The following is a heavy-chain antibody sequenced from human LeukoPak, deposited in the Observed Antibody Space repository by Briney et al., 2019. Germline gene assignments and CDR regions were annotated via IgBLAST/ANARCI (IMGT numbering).Heavy chain of an antibody. J-gene: IGHJ3*02. CDR2: IYTSGST. CDR3: ARDQITMVRGVIMTEAFDI. CDR1: GGSISSYY. D-gene: IGHD3-10*01. V-gene: IGHV4-4*07. Sequence: SSETLCLTCTVSGGSISSYYWSWIRQPAGKGLEWIGRIYTSGSTNYNPSLKSRVTMSVDTSKNQFSLKLSSVTAADTAVYYCARDQITMVRGVIMTEAFDIWGQGTMVTVSS.